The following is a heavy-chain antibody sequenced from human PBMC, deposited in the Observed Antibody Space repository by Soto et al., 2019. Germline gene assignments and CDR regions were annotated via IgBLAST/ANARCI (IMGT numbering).Heavy chain of an antibody. D-gene: IGHD3-3*01. CDR2: IRQDGGET. V-gene: IGHV3-7*03. CDR3: SIVFFFFPHLDY. J-gene: IGHJ4*01. Sequence: QAPGKGLEWVANIRQDGGETYYVDSVKGRFTISRDTTQNSMYLQLNSLRAENNAVYSCSIVFFFFPHLDY.